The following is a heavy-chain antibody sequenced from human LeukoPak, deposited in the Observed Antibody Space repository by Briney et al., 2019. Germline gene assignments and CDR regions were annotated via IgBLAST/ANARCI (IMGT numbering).Heavy chain of an antibody. D-gene: IGHD6-19*01. J-gene: IGHJ5*02. CDR2: MNPNSGNT. CDR1: GYTFTSYD. Sequence: ASVEVSCKASGYTFTSYDINWVRQATGQGLEWMGWMNPNSGNTGYAQKFQGRVTMTRNTSISTAYMELSSLRSEDTAVYYCARGRGRAVAGPGKINWFDPWGQGTLVTVSS. CDR3: ARGRGRAVAGPGKINWFDP. V-gene: IGHV1-8*01.